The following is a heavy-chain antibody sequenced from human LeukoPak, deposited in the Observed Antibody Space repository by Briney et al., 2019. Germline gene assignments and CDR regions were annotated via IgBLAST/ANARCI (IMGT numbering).Heavy chain of an antibody. Sequence: GGSLRLSCTASGLTFSNAWMSWVRQAPGKGLEWVGRIRSKTDGGTTEYAAPVKGRFTISRDNAKNSLYLQMASLRAEDTAVYYCARMGIAAVGAYYFDYWGQGTLVAVSS. V-gene: IGHV3-15*01. CDR2: IRSKTDGGTT. J-gene: IGHJ4*02. D-gene: IGHD6-13*01. CDR1: GLTFSNAW. CDR3: ARMGIAAVGAYYFDY.